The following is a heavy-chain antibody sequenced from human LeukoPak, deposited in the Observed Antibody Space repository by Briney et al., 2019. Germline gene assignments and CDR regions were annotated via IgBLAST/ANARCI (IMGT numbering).Heavy chain of an antibody. J-gene: IGHJ4*02. CDR3: ARVAVAGGFDY. D-gene: IGHD6-19*01. CDR2: IYYSGST. V-gene: IGHV4-39*07. Sequence: SETLSLTCTVSGGSISSSSYYWGWIRQPPGKGLEWIGSIYYSGSTYYNPSLKSRVTISVDTSKNQFSLKLSSVTAADTAVYYCARVAVAGGFDYWGQGTLVTVSS. CDR1: GGSISSSSYY.